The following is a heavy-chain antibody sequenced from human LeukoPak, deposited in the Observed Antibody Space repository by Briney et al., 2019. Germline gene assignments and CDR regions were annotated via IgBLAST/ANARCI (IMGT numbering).Heavy chain of an antibody. V-gene: IGHV3-23*01. CDR2: ISGSGGNT. CDR3: ARDGYNINYYMDV. CDR1: GFTFSSYA. Sequence: GGSLRLSCAASGFTFSSYAMSWVRQAPGKGLEWVSVISGSGGNTYYADSVKGRFTISRDNAKNSLYLQMNSLRAEDTAVYYCARDGYNINYYMDVWGKGTTVTISS. J-gene: IGHJ6*03. D-gene: IGHD5-24*01.